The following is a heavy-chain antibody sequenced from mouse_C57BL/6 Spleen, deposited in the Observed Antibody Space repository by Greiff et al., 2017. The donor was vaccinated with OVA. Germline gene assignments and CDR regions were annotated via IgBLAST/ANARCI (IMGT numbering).Heavy chain of an antibody. CDR2: IDPSDSET. V-gene: IGHV1-52*01. CDR3: ASGEVYGYGGAY. Sequence: QVQLQQPGAELVRPGSSVKLSCKASGYTFTSYWMHWVKQRPIQGLEWIGNIDPSDSETPYNQKFKDKATLTADKSSSTAYMQLSSLPSEDSAVYDGASGEVYGYGGAYWGQGTLVTVSA. D-gene: IGHD2-2*01. J-gene: IGHJ3*01. CDR1: GYTFTSYW.